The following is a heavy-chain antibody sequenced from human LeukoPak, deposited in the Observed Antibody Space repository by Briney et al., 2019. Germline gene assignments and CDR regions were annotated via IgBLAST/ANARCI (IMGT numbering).Heavy chain of an antibody. J-gene: IGHJ4*02. D-gene: IGHD3-22*01. V-gene: IGHV3-7*04. CDR2: IKQDGSER. Sequence: GGSLRRSCAASGFTFSEYWMSWGRQAPGKGLVWGAIIKQDGSERYYVYSVKGRFTISRDNAKNSLYLQMNSLRAEDTAVYYCTRGYFYDSGYYYSYWGQGTLVTVSS. CDR3: TRGYFYDSGYYYSY. CDR1: GFTFSEYW.